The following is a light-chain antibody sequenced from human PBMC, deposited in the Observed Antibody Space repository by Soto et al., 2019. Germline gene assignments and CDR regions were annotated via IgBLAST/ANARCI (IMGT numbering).Light chain of an antibody. CDR2: VNNDGSH. V-gene: IGLV4-69*01. CDR1: SGHSSYA. Sequence: QLVLTQSPSASASLGASVKLTCTLSSGHSSYAIAWHQQQPEKGPRYLMKVNNDGSHSKGGGIPDRFSGSSSGAERYLTISSLQSEDEADYYCQTWGTGIRGVFGGGTKVTVL. CDR3: QTWGTGIRGV. J-gene: IGLJ2*01.